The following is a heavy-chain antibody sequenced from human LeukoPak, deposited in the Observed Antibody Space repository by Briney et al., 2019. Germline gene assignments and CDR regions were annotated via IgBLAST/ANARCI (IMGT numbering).Heavy chain of an antibody. CDR2: INSDGSST. Sequence: GGSLRLSCAASGFTFSSYWMHWVRQAPGKGLVWVSRINSDGSSTSYAGSVKGRFTISRDNAKNTLYLQMNSLRPEDTAVYYCARDVWAGSLGASDIWGQGTMVTVSS. CDR1: GFTFSSYW. D-gene: IGHD3/OR15-3a*01. CDR3: ARDVWAGSLGASDI. J-gene: IGHJ3*02. V-gene: IGHV3-74*01.